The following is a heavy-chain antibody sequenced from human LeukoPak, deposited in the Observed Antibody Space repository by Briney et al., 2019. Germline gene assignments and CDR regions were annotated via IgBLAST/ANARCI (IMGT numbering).Heavy chain of an antibody. V-gene: IGHV1-2*06. CDR1: GYTFTGYY. D-gene: IGHD2-2*01. CDR2: INPNSGGT. J-gene: IGHJ4*02. CDR3: ARDRPAAGASELDY. Sequence: ASVKVSCKASGYTFTGYYMHWVRQAPGQGLAWMGRINPNSGGTNYAQKFQGRVTMTRDTSISTAYMELSRLRSDDTAVYYCARDRPAAGASELDYWGQGTLVTVSS.